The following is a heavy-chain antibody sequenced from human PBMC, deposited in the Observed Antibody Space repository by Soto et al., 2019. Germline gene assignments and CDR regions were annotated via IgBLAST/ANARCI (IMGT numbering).Heavy chain of an antibody. D-gene: IGHD6-6*01. CDR3: ARGGVRQLVSYYYGMDV. CDR1: GGSFSVYY. Sequence: SETLSLTCAVYGGSFSVYYWSWIRQPPGKGLEWIGEINHSGSTNYNPPLKSRVTISVDTSKNQFSLKLSSVTAADTAVYYCARGGVRQLVSYYYGMDVWGQGTTVTVSS. J-gene: IGHJ6*02. CDR2: INHSGST. V-gene: IGHV4-34*01.